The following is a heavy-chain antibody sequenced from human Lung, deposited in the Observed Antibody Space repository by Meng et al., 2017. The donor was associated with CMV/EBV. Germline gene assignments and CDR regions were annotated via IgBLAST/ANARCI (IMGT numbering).Heavy chain of an antibody. CDR2: INPNSGAT. Sequence: ASXXVSXKASGYTFTNHNMHWVRQAPGQGLEWVGYINPNSGATNSAQTFQGRVTMTTDTSITTAYMELSRLTSDDTAVYFCANAALLGSYSVDVCGQGTAVTVS. V-gene: IGHV1-2*02. J-gene: IGHJ6*02. CDR1: GYTFTNHN. CDR3: ANAALLGSYSVDV. D-gene: IGHD3-16*01.